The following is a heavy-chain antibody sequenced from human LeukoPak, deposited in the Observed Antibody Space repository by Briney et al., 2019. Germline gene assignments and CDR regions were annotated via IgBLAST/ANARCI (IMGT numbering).Heavy chain of an antibody. CDR1: GGSISSSSYY. J-gene: IGHJ4*02. V-gene: IGHV4-39*07. CDR3: ARDRRIGYDIGPYYFDS. D-gene: IGHD3-22*01. CDR2: IYSSGST. Sequence: PSETLSLTCTVSGGSISSSSYYWGWIRQPPGKGLEWVGSIYSSGSTNYNPSLKSRVTISLDTSKNQFSLKLRSVTAADTAVYYCARDRRIGYDIGPYYFDSWGQGTLVTVSS.